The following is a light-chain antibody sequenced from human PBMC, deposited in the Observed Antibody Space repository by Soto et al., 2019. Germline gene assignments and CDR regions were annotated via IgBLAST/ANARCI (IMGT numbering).Light chain of an antibody. Sequence: DIQMTQSPSSLSASVGDRVTITCRASQRIDSYLNWYQQKPGKAPNLLIFAASTLQSGVPSRFSGSGSGTDFTLAISSLQPEDFATYYCQQSYSTPHTFGQGTKLEIK. CDR2: AAS. CDR3: QQSYSTPHT. V-gene: IGKV1-39*01. CDR1: QRIDSY. J-gene: IGKJ2*01.